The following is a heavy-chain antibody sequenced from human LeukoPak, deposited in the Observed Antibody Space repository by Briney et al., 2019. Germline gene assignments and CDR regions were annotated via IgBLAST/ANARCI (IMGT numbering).Heavy chain of an antibody. D-gene: IGHD5-18*01. Sequence: GGALRLSCAASGFTVSSNYMSWVRQAPGKGLEWVSVIYSGGIYNDGTTNYGDSVKGRFTISRDNSKNTLYLQMNSLRAEDTAVYYCARRELLGYSYGLRTFNIWGQGTTVTVSS. CDR1: GFTVSSNY. V-gene: IGHV3-66*04. CDR2: IYSGGIYNDGTT. CDR3: ARRELLGYSYGLRTFNI. J-gene: IGHJ3*02.